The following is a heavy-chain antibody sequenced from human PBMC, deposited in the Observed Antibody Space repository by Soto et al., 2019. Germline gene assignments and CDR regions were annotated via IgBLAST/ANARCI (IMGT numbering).Heavy chain of an antibody. Sequence: LRLSCAASGFTVSSNYMRWVRQAPGKGLEWVSVIYSGGSTYYADSVKGRFTISRDNSKNTLYLQMNSLRAEDTAVYYCARAEEQQLVRRYYGMDVWGQGTTVTVSS. CDR3: ARAEEQQLVRRYYGMDV. J-gene: IGHJ6*02. CDR1: GFTVSSNY. D-gene: IGHD6-13*01. CDR2: IYSGGST. V-gene: IGHV3-53*01.